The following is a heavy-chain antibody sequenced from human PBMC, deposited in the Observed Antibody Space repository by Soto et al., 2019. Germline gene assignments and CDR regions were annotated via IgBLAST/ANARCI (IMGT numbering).Heavy chain of an antibody. CDR1: GFTFGLYN. J-gene: IGHJ4*02. V-gene: IGHV3-21*01. Sequence: GGSLRLSCAASGFTFGLYNMNWVRQAPGKGLQWVSSISTSGTFKYYTDSLKGRFTVSRDNARSSLFLQMNSLSVEDTATYYCTRGRSVSGWYDTDYWGQGALVTVSS. CDR3: TRGRSVSGWYDTDY. D-gene: IGHD6-13*01. CDR2: ISTSGTFK.